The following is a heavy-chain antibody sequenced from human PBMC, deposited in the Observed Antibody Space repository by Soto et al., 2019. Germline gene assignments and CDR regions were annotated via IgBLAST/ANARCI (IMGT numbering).Heavy chain of an antibody. Sequence: QVHLAESGGGVVQPGKSLRLSCAASGFTFSNYPMNWVRQAPGKGLEWVGVISYDGKRKHYADSVKGRCTISRDNPRNTLYLQMKSLRVEDTAVYYCAREGSLGVAAAGYFDSWVQGAQVTVSS. CDR3: AREGSLGVAAAGYFDS. J-gene: IGHJ4*02. V-gene: IGHV3-30*04. CDR1: GFTFSNYP. CDR2: ISYDGKRK. D-gene: IGHD6-25*01.